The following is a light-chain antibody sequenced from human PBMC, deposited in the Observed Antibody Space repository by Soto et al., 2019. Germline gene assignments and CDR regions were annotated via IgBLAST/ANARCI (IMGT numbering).Light chain of an antibody. CDR1: QSLSANY. CDR3: QQYDNLPRT. Sequence: EIVLTQSPDTLSLSPGERATLSCTASQSLSANYLAWYQQRPGQAPRLLIYGASNRATGIPDRFSGNGSGTDFTLTISRLEPEDFSVYYCQQYDNLPRTFGPGTKVDVK. CDR2: GAS. J-gene: IGKJ3*01. V-gene: IGKV3-20*01.